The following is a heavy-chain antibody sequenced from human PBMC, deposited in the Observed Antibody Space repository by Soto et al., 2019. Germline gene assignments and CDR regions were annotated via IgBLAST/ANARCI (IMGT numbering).Heavy chain of an antibody. CDR1: GFTFNKHA. D-gene: IGHD2-21*01. CDR3: ARTPGVNTVISAFDH. Sequence: GGSLRLSRVASGFTFNKHALAWVRQAPGKGLEWVSAISGSGASTYDSDSVKGRFTISRDNSNNTLYLQMNSLRAEDTAIYYCARTPGVNTVISAFDHWGQGTPVTVSS. V-gene: IGHV3-23*01. CDR2: ISGSGAST. J-gene: IGHJ4*02.